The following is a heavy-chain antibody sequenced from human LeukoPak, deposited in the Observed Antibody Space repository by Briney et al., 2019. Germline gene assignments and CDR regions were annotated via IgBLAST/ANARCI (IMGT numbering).Heavy chain of an antibody. CDR1: GYTFGAYY. CDR3: ARAHRMAAAGTGVGY. J-gene: IGHJ4*02. V-gene: IGHV1-2*02. CDR2: IRPNSGGT. Sequence: ASVKVSCKASGYTFGAYYMYWVRQAPGQGLEWMGWIRPNSGGTNYTQKFQGRVTMTRDTSISTAYMELSRLRSDDTAVYYCARAHRMAAAGTGVGYWGQGTLVTVSS. D-gene: IGHD6-13*01.